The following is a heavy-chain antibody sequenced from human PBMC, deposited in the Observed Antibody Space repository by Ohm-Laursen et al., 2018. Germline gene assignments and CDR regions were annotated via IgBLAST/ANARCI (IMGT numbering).Heavy chain of an antibody. D-gene: IGHD3-9*01. CDR2: IKQDGSEK. CDR1: GFTFSSYW. Sequence: LSLTCAASGFTFSSYWMSWVRQAPGKGLEWVANIKQDGSEKYYVDSVKGRFTISRDNAKNSLYLQINSLRAEDTAVYYCARDLLTGEDYWGQGTLVTVSS. V-gene: IGHV3-7*01. CDR3: ARDLLTGEDY. J-gene: IGHJ4*02.